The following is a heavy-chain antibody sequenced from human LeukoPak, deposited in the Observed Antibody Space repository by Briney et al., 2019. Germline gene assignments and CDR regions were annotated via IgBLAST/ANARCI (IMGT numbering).Heavy chain of an antibody. Sequence: SVKVSCKASGGTFSSYAISWVRQAPGQGLEWMGGIIPIFGTANYAQKFQGRVTITADESTSTAYMELSSLRSEDTAVYYCASLGYCSGGSCYSPFDYWGQGTLVTVSA. V-gene: IGHV1-69*13. CDR3: ASLGYCSGGSCYSPFDY. D-gene: IGHD2-15*01. CDR1: GGTFSSYA. J-gene: IGHJ4*02. CDR2: IIPIFGTA.